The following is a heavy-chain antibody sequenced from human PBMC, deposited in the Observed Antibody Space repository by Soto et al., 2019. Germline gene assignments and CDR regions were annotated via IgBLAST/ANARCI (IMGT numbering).Heavy chain of an antibody. D-gene: IGHD4-17*01. V-gene: IGHV1-69*06. CDR1: GGTFSSYA. Sequence: SVKVSCKASGGTFSSYAISWVRQAPGQGLEWMGGIIPIFGTANYAQKFQGRVTITADKSTSTAYMELSSLRSEDTAVYYCARRSGYGDYVYFDYWGQGILVTVSS. J-gene: IGHJ4*02. CDR2: IIPIFGTA. CDR3: ARRSGYGDYVYFDY.